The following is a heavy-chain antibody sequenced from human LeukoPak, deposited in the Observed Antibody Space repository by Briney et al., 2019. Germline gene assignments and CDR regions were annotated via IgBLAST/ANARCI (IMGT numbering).Heavy chain of an antibody. CDR3: ARADCSSTSCYAGENWFDP. J-gene: IGHJ5*02. V-gene: IGHV4-4*02. Sequence: SGTLSLTCAVSGGSISSSNWWSWVRQPPGKGLEWIGEIYHSGSTNYNPSLKSRVTISVDKSENQFSLKLSSVTAADTAVYYCARADCSSTSCYAGENWFDPWGQGTLVTVSS. CDR2: IYHSGST. D-gene: IGHD2-2*01. CDR1: GGSISSSNW.